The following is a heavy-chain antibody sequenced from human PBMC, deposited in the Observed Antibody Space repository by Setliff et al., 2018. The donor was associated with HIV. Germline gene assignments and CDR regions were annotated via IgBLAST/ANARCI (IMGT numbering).Heavy chain of an antibody. D-gene: IGHD3-16*01. J-gene: IGHJ3*02. CDR3: ARYYDSHPAFDI. V-gene: IGHV4-34*01. CDR2: INHSGST. CDR1: GASFSDYQ. Sequence: PSETLSLTCAVYGASFSDYQWNWIRQSPGKGLEWIGEINHSGSTNYNPPLKSRVTMSVDTSKNQFSLKLNSVTAADTAVYYCARYYDSHPAFDIWGQGTMVTVSS.